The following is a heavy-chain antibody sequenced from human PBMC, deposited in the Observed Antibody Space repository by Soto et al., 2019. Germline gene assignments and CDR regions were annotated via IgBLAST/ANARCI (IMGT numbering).Heavy chain of an antibody. CDR1: GGSISSSSYY. D-gene: IGHD6-19*01. J-gene: IGHJ4*02. V-gene: IGHV4-39*01. Sequence: QLQLQESGPGLVKPSETLSLTCTVSGGSISSSSYYWGWIRQPPGKGLEWIGSIYYSGRTYYNPSLKGLVTISVDTSKNQFSLKLSSVTAADTAVYYCARQALKQWLVDAADYWGQGTLVTVSS. CDR3: ARQALKQWLVDAADY. CDR2: IYYSGRT.